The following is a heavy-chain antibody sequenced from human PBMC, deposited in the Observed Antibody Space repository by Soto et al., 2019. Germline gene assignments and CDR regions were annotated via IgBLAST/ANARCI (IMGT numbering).Heavy chain of an antibody. V-gene: IGHV3-72*01. CDR3: ARDSGSPYSDFDI. Sequence: GGSLRLSCAASGLTVSDHYMDWVRQAPGKGLEWVGRTRNKANSYTTEYAASVEGRFTISRDDSKNSLYLQMNSLKTEDTAVYFCARDSGSPYSDFDIWGQGTMVT. D-gene: IGHD1-26*01. CDR2: TRNKANSYTT. CDR1: GLTVSDHY. J-gene: IGHJ3*02.